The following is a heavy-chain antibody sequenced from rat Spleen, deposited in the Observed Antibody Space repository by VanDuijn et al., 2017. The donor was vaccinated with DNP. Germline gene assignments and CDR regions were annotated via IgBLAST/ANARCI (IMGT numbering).Heavy chain of an antibody. D-gene: IGHD1-1*01. CDR3: ARGVYYYSATYWYFDF. CDR2: ISHDGSST. J-gene: IGHJ1*01. V-gene: IGHV5-7*01. Sequence: EVQLVESGGNLVQPGRSLKLSCAASGFSFSDYNMAWVRQAPKKGLGWVATISHDGSSTYYRDSVRGRFTISRDNAHNTLYLQMDGLRSEDTATYYCARGVYYYSATYWYFDFWGPGTMVTVSS. CDR1: GFSFSDYN.